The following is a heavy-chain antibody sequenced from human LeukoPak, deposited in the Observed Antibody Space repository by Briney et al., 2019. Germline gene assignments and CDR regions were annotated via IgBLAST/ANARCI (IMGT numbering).Heavy chain of an antibody. V-gene: IGHV3-66*02. CDR1: GFTASSNY. CDR3: ATEWELRGHFDY. Sequence: GGSLRLSCAASGFTASSNYMSWVRQAPGKGLEWVSVIYSGGSTYYADSVKGRFTISRDNSKNTLYLQMNSLRAEDTAVYYCATEWELRGHFDYWGQGTLVTVSS. J-gene: IGHJ4*02. D-gene: IGHD1-26*01. CDR2: IYSGGST.